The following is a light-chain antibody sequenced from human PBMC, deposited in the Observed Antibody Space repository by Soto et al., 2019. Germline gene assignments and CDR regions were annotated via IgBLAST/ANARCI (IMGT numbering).Light chain of an antibody. Sequence: IQLTQSPSSLSASVGHRVTITCRASQGISSYLALYQQKPGKAPKLLIYAASTLQSGVPSRFSGSGSGTDFTLTISSLQPEDFATYYCQQLNSYPRVTFGHGTRLEIK. CDR3: QQLNSYPRVT. V-gene: IGKV1-9*01. J-gene: IGKJ5*01. CDR2: AAS. CDR1: QGISSY.